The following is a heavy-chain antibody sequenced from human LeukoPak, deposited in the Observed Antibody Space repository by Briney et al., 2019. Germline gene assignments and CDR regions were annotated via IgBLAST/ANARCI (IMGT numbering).Heavy chain of an antibody. J-gene: IGHJ4*02. Sequence: GGSLRLSCAASAFTFSSLGMHWVRQAPGKGLEWVAVIWYDGSKKYYADSVKGRFTTSRDNAKNTLYLQMNSLRAEDTAVYYCARGEQWELSPFDYWGQGTLVTVSS. CDR3: ARGEQWELSPFDY. CDR1: AFTFSSLG. CDR2: IWYDGSKK. D-gene: IGHD1-26*01. V-gene: IGHV3-33*01.